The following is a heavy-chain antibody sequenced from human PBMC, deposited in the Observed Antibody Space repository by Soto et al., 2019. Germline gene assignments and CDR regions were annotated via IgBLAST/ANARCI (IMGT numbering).Heavy chain of an antibody. J-gene: IGHJ4*02. V-gene: IGHV3-33*05. CDR3: ARDLDSYFDY. Sequence: QVQLVESGGGVVQPGRSLRLTCVVSGITFSSYGRHWVRQAPGKGLEWVAVVSFDGSDKYYSDPVKGRFTVSRDNAKNTLYLQMNSLRGEDTAVYYCARDLDSYFDYWGRGTLVTVSS. CDR2: VSFDGSDK. CDR1: GITFSSYG.